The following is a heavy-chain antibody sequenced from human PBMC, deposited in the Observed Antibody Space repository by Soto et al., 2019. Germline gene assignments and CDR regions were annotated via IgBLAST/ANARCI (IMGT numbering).Heavy chain of an antibody. V-gene: IGHV3-23*01. CDR1: GFTFKNYA. CDR3: AKDYLIRTVFRTDTFDI. D-gene: IGHD3-10*01. Sequence: EEHLLESGGGLVQPGGSLRLSCVASGFTFKNYAMSWVRQAPGKGLEWVAGIGGTGAKTNYADSVKGRFTISRDTDRNTLYLQINNLRAEDTAVYYCAKDYLIRTVFRTDTFDIWGQGTMVTVSS. J-gene: IGHJ3*02. CDR2: IGGTGAKT.